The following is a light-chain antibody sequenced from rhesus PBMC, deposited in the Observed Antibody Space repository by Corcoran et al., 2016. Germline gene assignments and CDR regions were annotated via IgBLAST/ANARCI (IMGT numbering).Light chain of an antibody. CDR1: QGISNW. V-gene: IGKV1-69*01. Sequence: DIQMTQSPSSLSASVGDRVTSTCRASQGISNWLAWYQQTPGKAPKLLIYRASNLEKGVPSRFSGRGSGTDFTRTISSLQPADIATYYCQQRDNSPYSFGQGTKVEIK. CDR3: QQRDNSPYS. CDR2: RAS. J-gene: IGKJ2*01.